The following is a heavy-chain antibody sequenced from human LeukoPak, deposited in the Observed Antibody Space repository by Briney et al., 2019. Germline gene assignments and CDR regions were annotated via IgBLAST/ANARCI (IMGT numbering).Heavy chain of an antibody. CDR3: ARGRDYGSSKSAFDI. J-gene: IGHJ3*02. CDR2: ISAYNGNT. V-gene: IGHV1-18*01. D-gene: IGHD3-10*01. Sequence: ASVKVSCKASGYTFTSYGISWVRQAPGQGLEWMGWISAYNGNTNYAQKLQGRVTMTRDTSTSTVYMELSSLRSEDTAVYYCARGRDYGSSKSAFDIWGQGTMVTVSS. CDR1: GYTFTSYG.